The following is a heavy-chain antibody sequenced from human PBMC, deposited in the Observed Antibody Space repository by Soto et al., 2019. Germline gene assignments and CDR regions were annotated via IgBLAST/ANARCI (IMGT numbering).Heavy chain of an antibody. J-gene: IGHJ6*02. CDR3: ARDRGSSGWTYYYYGMDV. D-gene: IGHD6-19*01. CDR2: INPNSGGA. Sequence: ASVKVSCKASGYTFTGYYMHWVRQAPGQGLEWMGWINPNSGGADYAQKFQGRVTMTRDTSISTAYMELSRLRSDDTAVYYCARDRGSSGWTYYYYGMDVRGQGTTVTVSS. CDR1: GYTFTGYY. V-gene: IGHV1-2*02.